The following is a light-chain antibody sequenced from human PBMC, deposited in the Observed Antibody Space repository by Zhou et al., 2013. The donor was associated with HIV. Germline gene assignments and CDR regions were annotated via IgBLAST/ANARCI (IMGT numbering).Light chain of an antibody. V-gene: IGKV1-13*02. CDR1: QDMSSA. Sequence: ALQLTQSPSSLSASLGDSVTITCRASQDMSSALAWYQQKSGRPPKLLIYDVSTLEPGVPSRFSGSGSGADFSLTINSLQPEDFATYYCQQLNSYPRTFGQGTKVEIK. CDR2: DVS. J-gene: IGKJ1*01. CDR3: QQLNSYPRT.